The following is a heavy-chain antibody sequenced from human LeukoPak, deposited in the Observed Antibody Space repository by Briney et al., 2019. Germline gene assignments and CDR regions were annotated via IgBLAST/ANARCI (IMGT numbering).Heavy chain of an antibody. Sequence: GGSLRLSCAASGFTFSTYTMNWVRHAPGKGPEGVSSISSSSAYIYYADSVTGRFAISRDNAKNSLYLQMNSLRAEDTAVYYCARDLIDSGWFDPWGRGTLVTVSS. CDR3: ARDLIDSGWFDP. CDR1: GFTFSTYT. D-gene: IGHD3-22*01. CDR2: ISSSSAYI. J-gene: IGHJ5*02. V-gene: IGHV3-21*01.